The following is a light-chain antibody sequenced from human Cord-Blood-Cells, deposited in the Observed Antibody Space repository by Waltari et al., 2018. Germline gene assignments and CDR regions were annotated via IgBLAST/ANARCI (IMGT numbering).Light chain of an antibody. CDR3: FAYAGSRV. J-gene: IGLJ3*02. Sequence: QSALTQPASVSGSPGQSITISCTGTSSDVGSYNLVSWYQQHPGKAPKLMIYEVSKRRSGVFNRFSGSKSGNTASLTISGLQAEDEADYYCFAYAGSRVFGGGTNLTVL. CDR1: SSDVGSYNL. V-gene: IGLV2-23*02. CDR2: EVS.